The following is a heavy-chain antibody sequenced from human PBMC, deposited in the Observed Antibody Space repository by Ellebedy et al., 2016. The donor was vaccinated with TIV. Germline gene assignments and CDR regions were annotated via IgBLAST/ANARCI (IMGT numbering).Heavy chain of an antibody. CDR3: ARVFNGGSGWYGAFDY. V-gene: IGHV4-59*01. CDR1: GGSISSYY. D-gene: IGHD6-19*01. Sequence: SETLSLTCTVSGGSISSYYWSWIRQPPGKGLEWIGYIYYSGSTYYNPSLKSRVTISVDTSKNQFSLKLSSVTAADTAVYYCARVFNGGSGWYGAFDYWGQGTLVTVSS. J-gene: IGHJ4*02. CDR2: IYYSGST.